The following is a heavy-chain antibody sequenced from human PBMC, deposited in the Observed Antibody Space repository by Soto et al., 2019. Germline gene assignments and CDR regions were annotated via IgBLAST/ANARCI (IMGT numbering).Heavy chain of an antibody. J-gene: IGHJ6*02. CDR1: GGSISSGGYY. D-gene: IGHD5-18*01. CDR2: IYYSGST. V-gene: IGHV4-31*03. Sequence: PSETLSLTCTVSGGSISSGGYYWSWIRQHPGKGLEWIGYIYYSGSTYYNPSLKSRVTISVDTSKNQFSLKLSSVTAADTAVYYCASVGYSYGTYYYYGMDVWGQGTTVTASS. CDR3: ASVGYSYGTYYYYGMDV.